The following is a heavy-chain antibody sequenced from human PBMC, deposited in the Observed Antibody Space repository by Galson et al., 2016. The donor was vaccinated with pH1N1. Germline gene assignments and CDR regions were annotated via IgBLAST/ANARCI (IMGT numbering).Heavy chain of an antibody. J-gene: IGHJ4*02. CDR3: AKMARTSGPDSEYYFDF. Sequence: TLSLTCAVSGDSITSGYYWGWIRQAPGRGLEWIGSFYDSGSTTYYKSSLKSRVATSVDTSKKQFSLRPSSMTAADTAVYYCAKMARTSGPDSEYYFDFWGQGMLVPVSS. V-gene: IGHV4-38-2*01. CDR2: FYDSGSTT. CDR1: GDSITSGYY. D-gene: IGHD1-1*01.